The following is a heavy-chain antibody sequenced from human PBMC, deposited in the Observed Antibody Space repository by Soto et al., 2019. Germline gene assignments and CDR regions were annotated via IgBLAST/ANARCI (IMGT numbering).Heavy chain of an antibody. V-gene: IGHV1-3*01. D-gene: IGHD3-3*01. CDR1: GYTFTSYA. J-gene: IGHJ6*02. CDR2: INAGNGNT. Sequence: ASVRVSCKGCGYTFTSYAMHWVRQAPGQRLEWMGWINAGNGNTKYSQKFQGRVTITRDTSASTAYMELSSLRSEDTAVYYCASSLFFGSGYYPLGIDVSGQGTTVPVSS. CDR3: ASSLFFGSGYYPLGIDV.